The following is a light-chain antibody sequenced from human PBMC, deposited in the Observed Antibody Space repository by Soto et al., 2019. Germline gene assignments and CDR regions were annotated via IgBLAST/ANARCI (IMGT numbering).Light chain of an antibody. J-gene: IGKJ1*01. V-gene: IGKV3-20*01. Sequence: VLTQSPGTLSLSPGERATLSCRASQSISNNYLAWYQQKPGQAPRLLIYGASNRATGIPDRFSGSGSGTDFTLTISRLEPEDFAVYYCQQYGSSGTFGQGTKVDIK. CDR3: QQYGSSGT. CDR2: GAS. CDR1: QSISNNY.